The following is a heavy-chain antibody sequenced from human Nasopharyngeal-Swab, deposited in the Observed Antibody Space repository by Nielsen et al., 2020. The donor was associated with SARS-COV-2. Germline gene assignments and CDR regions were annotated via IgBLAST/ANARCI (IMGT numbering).Heavy chain of an antibody. Sequence: WIMQSPSRGLEWLGRTYYRSKWYNDYAVSVKSRITINPDTSKNQFSLQLNSVTPQDTAVYYCAREWGSSWHYWGQGTLVTVSS. CDR2: TYYRSKWYN. J-gene: IGHJ4*02. D-gene: IGHD6-13*01. V-gene: IGHV6-1*01. CDR3: AREWGSSWHY.